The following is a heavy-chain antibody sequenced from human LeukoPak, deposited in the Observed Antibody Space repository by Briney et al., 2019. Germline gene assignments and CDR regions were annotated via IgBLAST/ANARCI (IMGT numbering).Heavy chain of an antibody. V-gene: IGHV3-53*01. D-gene: IGHD3-10*01. CDR2: IYSGGST. J-gene: IGHJ3*02. CDR1: GFTFSTYA. CDR3: ARASLFTMVRGDAFDI. Sequence: GGSLRLSCAASGFTFSTYAMTWVRQAPGKGLEWVSVIYSGGSTYYADSVKGRFTISRDNSKNTLYLQMNSLRAEDTAVYYCARASLFTMVRGDAFDIWGQGTMVTVSS.